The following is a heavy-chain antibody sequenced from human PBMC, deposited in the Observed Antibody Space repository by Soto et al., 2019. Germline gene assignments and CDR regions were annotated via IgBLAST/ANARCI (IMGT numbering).Heavy chain of an antibody. CDR1: GYGLASNA. CDR2: INAGNGNT. J-gene: IGHJ4*02. D-gene: IGHD2-15*01. CDR3: ARDLGGWPDY. V-gene: IGHV1-3*01. Sequence: GAPVKPTWEACGYGLASNARHWVRQAPGQRLEWMGWINAGNGNTKYSQKFQGRVTITRDTSASTAYMELSSLRSEDTAVYYCARDLGGWPDYLGQRSLVTVSS.